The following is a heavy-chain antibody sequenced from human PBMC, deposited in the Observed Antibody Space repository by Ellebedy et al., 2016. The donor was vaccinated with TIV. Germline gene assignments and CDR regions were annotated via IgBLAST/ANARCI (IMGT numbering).Heavy chain of an antibody. CDR1: GYTFTSYG. J-gene: IGHJ4*02. D-gene: IGHD4-11*01. V-gene: IGHV1-2*04. CDR3: ASGGGVSNYIFFY. Sequence: ASVKVSCKASGYTFTSYGISWVRQAPGQGLEWMGWINPNSGGTNYAQKFQGWVTMTRDTSISTAYMELSRLRSDDTAVYYCASGGGVSNYIFFYWGQGTLVTVSS. CDR2: INPNSGGT.